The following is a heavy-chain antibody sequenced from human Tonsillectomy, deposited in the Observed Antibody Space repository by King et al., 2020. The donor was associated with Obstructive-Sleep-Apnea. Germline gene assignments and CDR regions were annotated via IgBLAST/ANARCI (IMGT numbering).Heavy chain of an antibody. CDR3: ARDLGSPTVGAR. V-gene: IGHV3-72*01. Sequence: QLVQSGGGLVQPGESLRLSCAASGFIFSDHYMDWVRQATGKGLEWVGRIKNKYNQYTTEYDASVQGKFNIARDDSKSALYLQMSGLKTEDTAVYYCARDLGSPTVGARWGQGTLVTVSS. CDR1: GFIFSDHY. CDR2: IKNKYNQYTT. D-gene: IGHD1-26*01. J-gene: IGHJ4*02.